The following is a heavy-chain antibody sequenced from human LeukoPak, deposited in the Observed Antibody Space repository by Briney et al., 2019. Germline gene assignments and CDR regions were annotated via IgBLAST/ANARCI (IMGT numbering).Heavy chain of an antibody. CDR2: IHHSGST. Sequence: PSETLSLTCTVSGGSISSGGYYWSWLRQHPGKGLEWIGYIHHSGSTYYNPSLKSRLIISLDTSKNQFSLKLNSVTAADTAVYHCARPSSGYQFDPWGQGTLVTVSS. CDR3: ARPSSGYQFDP. CDR1: GGSISSGGYY. V-gene: IGHV4-31*03. J-gene: IGHJ5*02. D-gene: IGHD3-22*01.